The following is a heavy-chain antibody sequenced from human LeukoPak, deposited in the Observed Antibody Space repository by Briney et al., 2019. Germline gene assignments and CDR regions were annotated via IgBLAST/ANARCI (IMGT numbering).Heavy chain of an antibody. Sequence: PSETLSLTCTVSGGSISSSSYYWGWIRQPPGKGLEWIGSIYYSGSTYYNPSLKSRVTISVDTSKNKFSLKLSSVTAADTAVYYCARRSGDSSGYYYVFWFDHWGQGTLVTVSS. CDR3: ARRSGDSSGYYYVFWFDH. J-gene: IGHJ5*02. D-gene: IGHD3-22*01. CDR1: GGSISSSSYY. CDR2: IYYSGST. V-gene: IGHV4-39*01.